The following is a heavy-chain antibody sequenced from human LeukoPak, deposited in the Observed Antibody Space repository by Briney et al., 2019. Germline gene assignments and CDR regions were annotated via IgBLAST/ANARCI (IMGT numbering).Heavy chain of an antibody. CDR3: AKDTGSSWYDYYYYYGMDV. CDR1: GFTFITYA. V-gene: IGHV3-23*01. CDR2: ISGSGGST. J-gene: IGHJ6*02. D-gene: IGHD6-13*01. Sequence: GGSLRLSCAASGFTFITYAMSWVRQAPGKGLEGVSGISGSGGSTYYADSVRGRFTISRDNSKNTLYLQMNSLRAEDTAVYYCAKDTGSSWYDYYYYYGMDVWGQGTTVTVSS.